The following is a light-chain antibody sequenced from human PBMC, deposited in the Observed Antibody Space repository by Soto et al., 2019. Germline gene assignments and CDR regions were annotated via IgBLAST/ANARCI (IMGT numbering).Light chain of an antibody. V-gene: IGKV3-15*01. CDR1: QSVSSN. Sequence: EIVMTQSPATLSVSPGERATLSCRASQSVSSNLAWYQQKPGQAPGLLLYGASTRATGIPARFSGSGSATEFTLTISCMLSEDIAVYYCQQYNNWPRTFGQGTKVEIK. CDR3: QQYNNWPRT. J-gene: IGKJ1*01. CDR2: GAS.